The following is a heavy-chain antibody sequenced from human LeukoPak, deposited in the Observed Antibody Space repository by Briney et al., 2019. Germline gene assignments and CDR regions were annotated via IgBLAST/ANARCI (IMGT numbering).Heavy chain of an antibody. V-gene: IGHV3-21*01. Sequence: GGSLRLSCAASGFTFSNYSMNWVRQAPGKGLEWVSSISSSSSYIYYADSVKGRFTISRDNAKNSLYLQMNSLRAEDTAVYYCARDCSSTSCYGTWGQGTLVTVSS. CDR1: GFTFSNYS. J-gene: IGHJ5*02. D-gene: IGHD2-2*01. CDR2: ISSSSSYI. CDR3: ARDCSSTSCYGT.